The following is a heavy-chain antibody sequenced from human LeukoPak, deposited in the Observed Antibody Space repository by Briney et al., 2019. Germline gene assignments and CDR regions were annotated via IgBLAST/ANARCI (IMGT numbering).Heavy chain of an antibody. J-gene: IGHJ6*02. CDR2: ISSSGSTI. CDR1: GGSFSGYY. D-gene: IGHD3-10*01. CDR3: ARAGQDRGVINLYYGMDV. Sequence: LSLTCAVYGGSFSGYYWSWIRQPPGKGLEWVSYISSSGSTIYYADSVKGRFTISRDNAKNSLYLQMNSLRAEDTAVYYCARAGQDRGVINLYYGMDVWGQGTTVTVSS. V-gene: IGHV3-11*01.